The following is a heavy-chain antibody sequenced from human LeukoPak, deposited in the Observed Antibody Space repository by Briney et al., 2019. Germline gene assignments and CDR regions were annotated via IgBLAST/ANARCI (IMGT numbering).Heavy chain of an antibody. CDR1: GYSFTNYW. V-gene: IGHV5-51*01. CDR2: IYPDDSDT. CDR3: ARRYLLTGDRSFDY. Sequence: GESLQISCKGSGYSFTNYWIGWVRQMPGKGLEWMGIIYPDDSDTRYSPSFQGQVTISADKSISTAYLQWSSLKASDTAMYYCARRYLLTGDRSFDYWGQGTLVTVSS. J-gene: IGHJ4*02. D-gene: IGHD7-27*01.